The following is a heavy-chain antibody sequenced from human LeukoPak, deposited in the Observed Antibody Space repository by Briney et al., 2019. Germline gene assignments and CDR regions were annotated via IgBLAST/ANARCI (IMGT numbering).Heavy chain of an antibody. V-gene: IGHV1-24*01. CDR2: FDPEDGET. CDR3: ATDLGGLVVASHFDY. J-gene: IGHJ4*02. CDR1: GYTLTELS. D-gene: IGHD2-15*01. Sequence: GASVKVSCKVSGYTLTELSMHWVRQAPGKGLEWMGGFDPEDGETIYAQKFQGRVTMTEDTSTDTAYMELSSLRSEDTAVYYCATDLGGLVVASHFDYWGQGTLVTVSS.